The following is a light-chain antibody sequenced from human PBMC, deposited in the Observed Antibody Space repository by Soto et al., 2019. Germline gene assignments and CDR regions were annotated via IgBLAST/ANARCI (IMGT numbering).Light chain of an antibody. CDR3: QQSYSTPPT. J-gene: IGKJ5*01. Sequence: DIQMTQSPSSLSASVGDRVIIAFRASQSISSYLNWYQQKPGEAPKLLIYAASSLQSGVPSRFSGSGSGTDFTLTISSLQPEDFATYYCQQSYSTPPTFGQGTRLEIK. V-gene: IGKV1-39*01. CDR1: QSISSY. CDR2: AAS.